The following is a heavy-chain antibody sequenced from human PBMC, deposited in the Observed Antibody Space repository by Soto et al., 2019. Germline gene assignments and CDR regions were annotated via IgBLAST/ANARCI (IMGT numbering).Heavy chain of an antibody. J-gene: IGHJ2*01. CDR1: GGSISSSSYY. V-gene: IGHV4-39*01. Sequence: QLQLQESGPGLVKPSETLSLTCTVSGGSISSSSYYWGWIRQPPGKGLEWIGSIYYSGSTYYNPSLKSRVTISVDTSKNQFSLKLSSVTAADTAVYYCARPRIAVLPHGRYFDLWGRGTLVTVSS. CDR3: ARPRIAVLPHGRYFDL. CDR2: IYYSGST. D-gene: IGHD6-19*01.